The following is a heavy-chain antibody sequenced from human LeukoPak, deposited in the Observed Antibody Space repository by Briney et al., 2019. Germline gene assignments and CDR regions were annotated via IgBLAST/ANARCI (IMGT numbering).Heavy chain of an antibody. D-gene: IGHD1-26*01. CDR2: IYYSGST. CDR3: ARPLLRKDAFDI. V-gene: IGHV4-59*12. J-gene: IGHJ3*02. CDR1: GGSISSYY. Sequence: SSETLSLTCTVSGGSISSYYWTWIRQPPGKGLEWIGYIYYSGSTNYNPSLKSRVTISVDTSKNQFSLKLTSVTAADTAVYYCARPLLRKDAFDIWGQGTMVTVSS.